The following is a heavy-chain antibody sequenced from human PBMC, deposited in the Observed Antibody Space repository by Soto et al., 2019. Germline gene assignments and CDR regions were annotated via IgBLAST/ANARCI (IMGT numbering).Heavy chain of an antibody. J-gene: IGHJ3*02. Sequence: PGESVKISCNGSGYSFTRYCIGWVRQLPGKGLEWMGIIYPGDSDTRYSPSFQGQVTISADKSISTAYLQWSSLKASDTAMYYCSRQECSYVRNVIDSWGRGTLV. D-gene: IGHD1-26*01. V-gene: IGHV5-51*01. CDR2: IYPGDSDT. CDR3: SRQECSYVRNVIDS. CDR1: GYSFTRYC.